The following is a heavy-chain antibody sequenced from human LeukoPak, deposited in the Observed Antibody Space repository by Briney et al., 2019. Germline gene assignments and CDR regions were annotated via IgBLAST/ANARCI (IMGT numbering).Heavy chain of an antibody. CDR3: ARDQRGYDYSFDY. J-gene: IGHJ4*02. D-gene: IGHD3-22*01. CDR2: IYYSGST. Sequence: PSETLSLTCTVSGGSISSSSYYWGWIRQPPGKGLEWIGSIYYSGSTYYNPSLKSRVTISVDTSKNQFSLKLSSVTAADTAVYYCARDQRGYDYSFDYWGQGTLVTVSS. V-gene: IGHV4-39*02. CDR1: GGSISSSSYY.